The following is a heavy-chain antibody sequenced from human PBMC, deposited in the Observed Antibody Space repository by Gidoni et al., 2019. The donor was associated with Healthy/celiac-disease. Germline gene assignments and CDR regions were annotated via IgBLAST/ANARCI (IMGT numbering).Heavy chain of an antibody. D-gene: IGHD6-19*01. CDR3: ARGIAVAALQGAFFDY. Sequence: QVQLVESGGGVVQPGRSLRLSCAASGFTFSSSGMHWARQAPGPGLEWVAVIWYDGSNDYYGESVKGRFTISRDNSKNTLYLQMNSLRAEDTAVYYCARGIAVAALQGAFFDYWGQGTLVTVSS. J-gene: IGHJ4*02. CDR2: IWYDGSND. CDR1: GFTFSSSG. V-gene: IGHV3-33*01.